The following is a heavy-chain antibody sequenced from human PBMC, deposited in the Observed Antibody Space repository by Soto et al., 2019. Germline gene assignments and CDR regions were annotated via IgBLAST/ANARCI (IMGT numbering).Heavy chain of an antibody. V-gene: IGHV4-30-2*01. J-gene: IGHJ4*02. Sequence: SETLSLTCAVSGGSISSGGYSWSWIRQPPGKGLEWIGYIYHSGSTYYNPSLKSRVTISVDRSKNQFSLKLSSVTAADTAVYYCARGRRGYSYGCDYWGQGTLVTVSS. CDR2: IYHSGST. CDR3: ARGRRGYSYGCDY. CDR1: GGSISSGGYS. D-gene: IGHD5-18*01.